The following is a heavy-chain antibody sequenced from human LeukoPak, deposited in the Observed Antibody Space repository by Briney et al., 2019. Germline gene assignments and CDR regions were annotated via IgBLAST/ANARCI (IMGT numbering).Heavy chain of an antibody. J-gene: IGHJ4*02. CDR2: IYYSGST. Sequence: SETLSLTCTVSGGSISSSSYYWGWIRQPPGKGLEWIGSIYYSGSTYYNPSLKSRVTISVDTSKNQFSLKLSSVTAADTAVYYCARVVTIAAARNPFDYWGQGTLVTVSS. D-gene: IGHD6-13*01. CDR1: GGSISSSSYY. CDR3: ARVVTIAAARNPFDY. V-gene: IGHV4-39*07.